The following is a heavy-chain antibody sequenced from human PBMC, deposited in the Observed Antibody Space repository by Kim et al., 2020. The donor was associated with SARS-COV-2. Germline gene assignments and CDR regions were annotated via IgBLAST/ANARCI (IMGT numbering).Heavy chain of an antibody. Sequence: GGSLRLSCAASGFTFSTYAMNWVRQAPGEGLEWVSAISGSGGNTFYADSVKGRFTISRDNSKNTLYLQMHSLRAEDTAIYYCAKDRAPAYYYYGLDVWGQGTTVTVSS. J-gene: IGHJ6*02. CDR1: GFTFSTYA. CDR3: AKDRAPAYYYYGLDV. V-gene: IGHV3-23*01. CDR2: ISGSGGNT. D-gene: IGHD1-26*01.